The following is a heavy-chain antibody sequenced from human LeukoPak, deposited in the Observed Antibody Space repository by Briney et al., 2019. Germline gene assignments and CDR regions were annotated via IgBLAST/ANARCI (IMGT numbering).Heavy chain of an antibody. D-gene: IGHD3-22*01. Sequence: GGSLRLSCAASGFPFNSYWMSWVRQAPGKGLEWVANIRHDGSETYYVDSLRGRFTISRDNAKNLVYLQMSSLRAEDTAIYYCARDETYDYESNGYLDLWGQGTVVTVSS. CDR1: GFPFNSYW. CDR2: IRHDGSET. CDR3: ARDETYDYESNGYLDL. V-gene: IGHV3-7*01. J-gene: IGHJ4*02.